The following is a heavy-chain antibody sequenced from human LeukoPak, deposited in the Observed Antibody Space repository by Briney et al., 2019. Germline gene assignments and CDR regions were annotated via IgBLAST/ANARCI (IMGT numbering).Heavy chain of an antibody. V-gene: IGHV1-8*03. CDR2: MNPNSGNT. Sequence: ASVKVSCKASGYTFTSYDINWVRQATGQGLEWMGWMNPNSGNTGYAQKFQGRVTITRNTSISTAYMELSSLRSEDTAVYYCAREYYGSGSYYDGYYLDYWGQGTLVTVSS. J-gene: IGHJ4*02. CDR1: GYTFTSYD. CDR3: AREYYGSGSYYDGYYLDY. D-gene: IGHD3-10*01.